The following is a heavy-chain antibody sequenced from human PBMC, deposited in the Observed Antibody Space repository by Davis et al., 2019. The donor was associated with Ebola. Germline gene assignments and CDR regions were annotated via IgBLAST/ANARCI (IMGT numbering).Heavy chain of an antibody. CDR3: AREQWQTRGEMDV. Sequence: ASAKVSCKASAYTFTSYGISWVRQAPGQGLEWMGWISTYSGNTNYAQKFQGRVTMTSDTSTSTAYLELKSLRSDDTAAYYCAREQWQTRGEMDVWGKGTTVTVSS. CDR2: ISTYSGNT. J-gene: IGHJ6*04. V-gene: IGHV1-18*01. CDR1: AYTFTSYG. D-gene: IGHD6-19*01.